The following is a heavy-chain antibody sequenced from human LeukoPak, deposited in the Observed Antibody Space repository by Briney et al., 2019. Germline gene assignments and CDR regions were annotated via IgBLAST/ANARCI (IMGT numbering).Heavy chain of an antibody. CDR1: GGTFSSYA. J-gene: IGHJ6*03. CDR3: ARRYSYGYNYYYMDV. Sequence: ASVKVSCKASGGTFSSYAISWVRQAPGQGLEWMGRIIPILGIANYAQKFQGRVTITADESTSTAYMELSSLRSEDTAVYYCARRYSYGYNYYYMDVWGKGTTVTVSS. V-gene: IGHV1-69*04. D-gene: IGHD5-18*01. CDR2: IIPILGIA.